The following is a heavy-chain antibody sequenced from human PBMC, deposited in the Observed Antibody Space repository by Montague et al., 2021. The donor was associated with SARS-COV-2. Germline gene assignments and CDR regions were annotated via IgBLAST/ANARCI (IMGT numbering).Heavy chain of an antibody. D-gene: IGHD4-17*01. CDR1: GSSVRSYY. CDR2: IYDSGST. J-gene: IGHJ4*02. V-gene: IGHV4-59*02. Sequence: SETLSFTCIVSGSSVRSYYWSWIRQPPGKGLEWIGYIYDSGSTNYNPSXXSRVTISVDTSKNQFSLKLSSVTAADTAVYYCARENTVTTFGGPYYIDSWGQGTLVTVSA. CDR3: ARENTVTTFGGPYYIDS.